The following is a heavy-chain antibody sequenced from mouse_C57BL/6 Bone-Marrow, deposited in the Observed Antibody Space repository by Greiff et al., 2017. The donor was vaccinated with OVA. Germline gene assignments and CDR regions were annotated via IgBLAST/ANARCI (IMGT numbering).Heavy chain of an antibody. CDR3: ASRDWD. J-gene: IGHJ2*01. V-gene: IGHV1-50*01. Sequence: QVQLQQSGAELVRPGSSVKLSCKASGYTFTSYWMQWVKQRPGQGLEWIGEIDPSDSYTNYNQKFKGKATLTVDTSSSTAYMQLSSLTSEDSAVYYCASRDWDWGQGTTLTVSS. CDR1: GYTFTSYW. D-gene: IGHD4-1*01. CDR2: IDPSDSYT.